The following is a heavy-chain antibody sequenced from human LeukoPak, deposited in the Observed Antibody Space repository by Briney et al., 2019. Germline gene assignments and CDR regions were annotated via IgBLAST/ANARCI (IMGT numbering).Heavy chain of an antibody. CDR2: ITHSGSTI. Sequence: GGSLRLSCTASGFIFSDYYMSWIRQAPGQGLEWVSYITHSGSTIYYADSVKGRFTISRDNAKNSLYLQINSLRADDTAVYYCARIRFGDDAFDMWGQGTMVTVSS. D-gene: IGHD3-10*01. V-gene: IGHV3-11*04. J-gene: IGHJ3*02. CDR3: ARIRFGDDAFDM. CDR1: GFIFSDYY.